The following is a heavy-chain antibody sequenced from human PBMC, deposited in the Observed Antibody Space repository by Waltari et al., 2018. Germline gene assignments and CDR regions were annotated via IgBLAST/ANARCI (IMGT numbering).Heavy chain of an antibody. CDR3: ASFDRLRNY. V-gene: IGHV4-59*01. J-gene: IGHJ4*02. D-gene: IGHD4-17*01. CDR1: GGSISSYY. CDR2: IYYSGST. Sequence: QVQLQESGPGLVKPSETLSLTCTVSGGSISSYYWSWIRQPPGKGLEWIGYIYYSGSTNYNPSLKSRVTISVDTSKNQFSLKLSSVTAADTAVYYCASFDRLRNYWGQGTLVTVSS.